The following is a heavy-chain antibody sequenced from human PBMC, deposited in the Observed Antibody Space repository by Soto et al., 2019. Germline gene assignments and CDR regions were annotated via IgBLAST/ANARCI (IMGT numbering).Heavy chain of an antibody. Sequence: EVHLLQSGGGLVQPGGSLRLSCAASGFTFSSFAMTWVRQAPGAGLEWVSALTPGGETTYYIASVRGRFTISRDNARDTLYLQMNSLTDADTAVYYCAKDSPVSGNYQDVDYWGQGTLVTVSS. CDR1: GFTFSSFA. V-gene: IGHV3-23*01. CDR3: AKDSPVSGNYQDVDY. J-gene: IGHJ4*02. CDR2: LTPGGETT. D-gene: IGHD1-26*01.